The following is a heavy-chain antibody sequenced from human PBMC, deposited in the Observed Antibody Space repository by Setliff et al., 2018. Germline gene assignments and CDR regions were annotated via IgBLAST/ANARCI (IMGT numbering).Heavy chain of an antibody. CDR3: ARVADGSGSFYPGFDY. D-gene: IGHD3-10*01. J-gene: IGHJ4*02. CDR2: IFHSGST. CDR1: GDSISSGSYY. Sequence: KPSETLSLTCTVSGDSISSGSYYWNWIRQHPEKGLEWLGYIFHSGSTHYNSSLKSRITISIDTSKNHFSLELNSVTAADSAVYYCARVADGSGSFYPGFDYWGQGILVTVSS. V-gene: IGHV4-31*03.